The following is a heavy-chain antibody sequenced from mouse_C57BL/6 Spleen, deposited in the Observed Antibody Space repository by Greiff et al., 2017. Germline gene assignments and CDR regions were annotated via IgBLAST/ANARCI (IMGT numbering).Heavy chain of an antibody. CDR1: GYTFTSYW. Sequence: VQLQQSGAELVKPGASVKLSCKASGYTFTSYWMHWVKQRPGQGLEWIGMIHPKSGSTNYNEKFKSKATLTVDKSSSTAYMQLSSLTSEDSAVYYCASREYYYAMDYWGQGTSVTVSS. V-gene: IGHV1-64*01. CDR2: IHPKSGST. D-gene: IGHD3-1*01. CDR3: ASREYYYAMDY. J-gene: IGHJ4*01.